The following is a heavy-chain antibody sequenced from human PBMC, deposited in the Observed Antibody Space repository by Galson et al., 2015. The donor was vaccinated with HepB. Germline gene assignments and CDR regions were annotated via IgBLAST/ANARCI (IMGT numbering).Heavy chain of an antibody. D-gene: IGHD6-19*01. V-gene: IGHV3-11*03. CDR3: ASGGIAVAGTSDY. J-gene: IGHJ4*02. CDR1: GFTFSDYH. Sequence: SLRLSCAASGFTFSDYHMSWVRQAPGKGLEWVSYISSSSSYTNYADSVKGRFTISRDNAKNSLYLQMNSLRAEDTAVYYCASGGIAVAGTSDYWGQGTLVTVSS. CDR2: ISSSSSYT.